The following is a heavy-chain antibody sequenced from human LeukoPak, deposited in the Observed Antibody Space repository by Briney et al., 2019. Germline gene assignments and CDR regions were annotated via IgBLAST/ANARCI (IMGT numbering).Heavy chain of an antibody. CDR3: ARAFIVVVPAAIPRTGGWFDP. J-gene: IGHJ5*02. D-gene: IGHD2-2*01. Sequence: SQTLSLTCTVSGGSISSGGYYWSWIRQHPGKGLEWIGYIYYSGSTYYNPSLKSRVTISVDTSENQFSLKLSSVTAADTAVYYCARAFIVVVPAAIPRTGGWFDPWGQGTLVTVSS. CDR2: IYYSGST. CDR1: GGSISSGGYY. V-gene: IGHV4-31*03.